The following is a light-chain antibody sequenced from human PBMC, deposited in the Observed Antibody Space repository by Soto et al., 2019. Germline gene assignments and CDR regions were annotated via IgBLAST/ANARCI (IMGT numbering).Light chain of an antibody. CDR1: QSLLHSNGYNF. CDR2: LGS. CDR3: MQVLQTPYT. V-gene: IGKV2-28*01. J-gene: IGKJ2*01. Sequence: DIVMTQSPLSLPITPGEPASISCSSSQSLLHSNGYNFLDWYFQKPGQSPHLLIYLGSNRASGVPDRVSGSGSGTSFTLKISRVEAEDVGVYYCMQVLQTPYTFGQGTK.